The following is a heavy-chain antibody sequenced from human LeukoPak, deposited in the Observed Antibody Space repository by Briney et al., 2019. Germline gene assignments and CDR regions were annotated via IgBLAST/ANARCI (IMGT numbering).Heavy chain of an antibody. V-gene: IGHV4-61*05. J-gene: IGHJ4*02. CDR3: ARAQLRDGYNFGY. Sequence: SETLSLTCTVSGGSISSNNYHWGWIRQPPGKGLEWIGYIYYSGSTNYNPSLKSRVTISVDTSKNQFSLKLSSVTAADTAVYYCARAQLRDGYNFGYWGQGTLVTVSS. CDR1: GGSISSNNYH. D-gene: IGHD5-24*01. CDR2: IYYSGST.